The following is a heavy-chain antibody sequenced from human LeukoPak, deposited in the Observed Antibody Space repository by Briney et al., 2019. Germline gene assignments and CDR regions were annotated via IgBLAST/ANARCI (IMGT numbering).Heavy chain of an antibody. Sequence: GGSLRLSCAASGFTFSSYWMHWVRQAPGKGLVWVSRINSDGSSTSYADSVKGRFTISRDNAKNTLYVQMNSLRAEDTGVYYCATSRYSGDYFDYWGQGTLVTVSS. J-gene: IGHJ4*02. CDR3: ATSRYSGDYFDY. CDR1: GFTFSSYW. CDR2: INSDGSST. V-gene: IGHV3-74*01. D-gene: IGHD6-19*01.